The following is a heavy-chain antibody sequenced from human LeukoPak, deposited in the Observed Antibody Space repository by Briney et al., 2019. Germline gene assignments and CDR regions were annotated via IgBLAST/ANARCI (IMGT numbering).Heavy chain of an antibody. CDR2: INWNGGTT. D-gene: IGHD5-18*01. CDR3: ARDRSYGSFDY. CDR1: GFTFTDYT. J-gene: IGHJ4*02. V-gene: IGHV3-20*01. Sequence: GGSLRLSCAASGFTFTDYTMNWVRQAPGKGLEWVSGINWNGGTTGYVDSVKGRFTISRDNAKNSLYLQMNSLRAEDTALYHCARDRSYGSFDYWGQGTLVTVSS.